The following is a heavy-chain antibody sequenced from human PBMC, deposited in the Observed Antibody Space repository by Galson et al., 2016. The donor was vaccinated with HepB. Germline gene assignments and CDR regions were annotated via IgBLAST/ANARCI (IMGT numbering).Heavy chain of an antibody. J-gene: IGHJ6*02. CDR3: AKAASPVFYYHGMDV. CDR1: GFTFIDYG. V-gene: IGHV3-30*18. CDR2: ISYDGRSK. D-gene: IGHD6-6*01. Sequence: SLRLSCAASGFTFIDYGVHWVRRAPGEGLEWVAVISYDGRSKKYADSVKGRFTVSRDNSKNTLYLQMHSLRYEDTAVYYCAKAASPVFYYHGMDVWGQGTTVTVSS.